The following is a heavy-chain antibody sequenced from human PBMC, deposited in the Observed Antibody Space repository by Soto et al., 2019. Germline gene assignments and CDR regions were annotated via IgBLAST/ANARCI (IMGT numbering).Heavy chain of an antibody. D-gene: IGHD4-17*01. V-gene: IGHV1-46*02. J-gene: IGHJ6*02. Sequence: ASVKVSCKAFGYTFNAFYMHWVRQAPGQGLEWMGVINPSGDGTSYAQKFQGKVTMTRDTSTSTVYMELSSLRSEDTAVYYCAGFALEYDYADVWGQGTTVTVSS. CDR2: INPSGDGT. CDR1: GYTFNAFY. CDR3: AGFALEYDYADV.